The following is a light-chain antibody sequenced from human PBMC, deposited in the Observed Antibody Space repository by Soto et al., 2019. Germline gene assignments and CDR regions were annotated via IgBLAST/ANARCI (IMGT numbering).Light chain of an antibody. J-gene: IGLJ1*01. CDR2: KDN. CDR1: ISNIETNT. CDR3: AAWDDSLNGPHFV. Sequence: QSVLTQPPSASGTPWQRVTISCSVSISNIETNTVNWYQQLPRTAPKLLIYKDNQRPSGVPDRFSGSKSGTSASLAISGLQSEDEADYYCAAWDDSLNGPHFVFGSGTKVSVL. V-gene: IGLV1-44*01.